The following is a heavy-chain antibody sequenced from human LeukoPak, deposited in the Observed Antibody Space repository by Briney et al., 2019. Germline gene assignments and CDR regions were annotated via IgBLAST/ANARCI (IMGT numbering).Heavy chain of an antibody. J-gene: IGHJ2*01. CDR3: ATVYWYFDL. CDR1: GFTFSNAW. CDR2: XXXKTDGGTT. Sequence: PGGSLRLSCAASGFTFSNAWMSXXXQAPGKGXXGVGLXXXKTDGGTTDYAAXVKGRFTISRDDSKNTLYLEVSSLKTEDTAVYYCATVYWYFDLWGRGTLVSVSA. V-gene: IGHV3-15*01.